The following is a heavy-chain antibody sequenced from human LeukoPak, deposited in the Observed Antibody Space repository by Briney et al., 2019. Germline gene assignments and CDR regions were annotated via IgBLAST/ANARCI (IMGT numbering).Heavy chain of an antibody. CDR1: GYTFTGYY. D-gene: IGHD3-22*01. J-gene: IGHJ1*01. V-gene: IGHV1-2*02. CDR2: INPNSGGT. CDR3: ARQERYDSSGYYYEYLQH. Sequence: ASVKVSCKASGYTFTGYYMHWVRQAPGQGLEWMGWINPNSGGTNYAQKFQGRVTMTRDTSISTAYMELSRLRSDDTAVYYCARQERYDSSGYYYEYLQHWGQGTLVTVSS.